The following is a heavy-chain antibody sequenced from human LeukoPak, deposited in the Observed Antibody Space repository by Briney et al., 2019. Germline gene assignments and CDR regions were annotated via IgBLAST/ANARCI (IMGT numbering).Heavy chain of an antibody. CDR1: GYAFTGYY. V-gene: IGHV1-2*02. J-gene: IGHJ4*02. Sequence: ASVKVSCKASGYAFTGYYMHWVRQAPGQGLEWMGWINPNSGGTSYAQKFQGRVTMTRDTSISTAYMELSRLRSDDTAVYYCAREAEQAVAGTEFDYWGQGTLVTVSS. CDR3: AREAEQAVAGTEFDY. CDR2: INPNSGGT. D-gene: IGHD6-19*01.